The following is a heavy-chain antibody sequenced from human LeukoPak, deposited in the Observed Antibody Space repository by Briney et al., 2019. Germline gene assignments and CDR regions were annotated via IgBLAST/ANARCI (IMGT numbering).Heavy chain of an antibody. J-gene: IGHJ4*02. Sequence: GGSLRLSCAASGFTFSDYYMNCVRQAPGKGLEWVSSISSSSSYIYYADSVKGRFTISRDNAKNSLYLQMNSLRAEDTAVYYCARDNYDSSGYYLLFDYWGQGTLVTVSS. V-gene: IGHV3-21*01. CDR1: GFTFSDYY. D-gene: IGHD3-22*01. CDR2: ISSSSSYI. CDR3: ARDNYDSSGYYLLFDY.